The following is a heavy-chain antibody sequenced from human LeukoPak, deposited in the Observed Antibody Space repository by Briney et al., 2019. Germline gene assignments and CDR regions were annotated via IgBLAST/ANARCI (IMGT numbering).Heavy chain of an antibody. CDR1: GFTFSSYA. V-gene: IGHV3-23*01. Sequence: GGSLRLSCAASGFTFSSYAMSWVRQAPGKGLEWVSAISGSGGTYYADSVKGRFTISRDNSKNTLYLQMNSLRAEDTAVYYCAKGSLLWFGELEWGQGTLVTVSS. D-gene: IGHD3-10*01. CDR2: ISGSGGT. J-gene: IGHJ4*02. CDR3: AKGSLLWFGELE.